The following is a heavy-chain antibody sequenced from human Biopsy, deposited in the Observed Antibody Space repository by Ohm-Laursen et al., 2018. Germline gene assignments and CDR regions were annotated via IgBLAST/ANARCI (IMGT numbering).Heavy chain of an antibody. J-gene: IGHJ5*01. CDR1: GFTFRDYY. CDR3: ATELLPPGVGGPWLDS. V-gene: IGHV3-11*04. CDR2: ITNSGGTV. D-gene: IGHD3-10*01. Sequence: SLRLSCAASGFTFRDYYMIWIRQPPGKGLEWVSYITNSGGTVYYEDSVKGRFTVSRDNTKNSLYLQMNSLRAADTAIYYCATELLPPGVGGPWLDSWGQGTPVTVSS.